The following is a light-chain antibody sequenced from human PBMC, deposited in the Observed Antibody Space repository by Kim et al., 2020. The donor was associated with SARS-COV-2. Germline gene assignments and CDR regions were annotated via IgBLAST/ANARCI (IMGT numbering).Light chain of an antibody. CDR3: QQYNNWPFT. CDR2: GAS. CDR1: QSVSIT. J-gene: IGKJ3*01. V-gene: IGKV3-15*01. Sequence: PGERAPLSCRASQSVSITLAWDQHKPGQAPRLLIFGASTRATGIPAMFSGSGSGTEFTLTLSSLQSEDFAVYYCQQYNNWPFTFGPGTKVDIK.